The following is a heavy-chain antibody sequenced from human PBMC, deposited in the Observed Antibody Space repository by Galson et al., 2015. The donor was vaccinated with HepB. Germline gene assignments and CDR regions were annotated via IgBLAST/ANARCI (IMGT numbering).Heavy chain of an antibody. J-gene: IGHJ2*01. CDR2: ISAYNGNT. Sequence: SVKVSCKASGYTFTTYGVNWVRQAPGQGLEWMGWISAYNGNTNYAQKVQGRVTMTTDTSTSTAYMELRSLRSDDTAVYYCARGVGATSGYFDCWGRGTLVTGSS. CDR3: ARGVGATSGYFDC. CDR1: GYTFTTYG. V-gene: IGHV1-18*01. D-gene: IGHD1-26*01.